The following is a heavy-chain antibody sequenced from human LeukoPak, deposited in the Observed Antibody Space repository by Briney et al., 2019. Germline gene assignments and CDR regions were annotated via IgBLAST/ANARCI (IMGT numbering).Heavy chain of an antibody. V-gene: IGHV3-21*01. CDR3: ARGTEQLVSYYYYMDV. D-gene: IGHD6-6*01. Sequence: GGSLRLSCAASGFTFSSYSMNWVRQAPGKGLEWVSSISSSSSYIYYADSVKGRFTISRDNAKNSLYLQMNSPRAEDTAVYYCARGTEQLVSYYYYMDVWGKGTTVTVSS. J-gene: IGHJ6*03. CDR1: GFTFSSYS. CDR2: ISSSSSYI.